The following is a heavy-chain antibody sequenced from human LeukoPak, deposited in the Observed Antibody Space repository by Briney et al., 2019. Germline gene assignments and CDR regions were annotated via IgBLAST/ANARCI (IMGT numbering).Heavy chain of an antibody. CDR1: GGSVSDYY. D-gene: IGHD3-22*01. V-gene: IGHV4-59*02. CDR2: IYYSGST. CDR3: ARDGDSSGTGDAFDI. J-gene: IGHJ3*02. Sequence: RASETLSLTCTISGGSVSDYYWSWIRQPPGKGLEWIGYIYYSGSTNYNPSLKSRVTISVDTSKNQFSLKLSSVTAADTAVYYCARDGDSSGTGDAFDIWGQGTMVTVSS.